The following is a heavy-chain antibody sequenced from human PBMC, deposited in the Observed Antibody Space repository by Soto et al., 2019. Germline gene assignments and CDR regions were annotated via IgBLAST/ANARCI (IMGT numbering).Heavy chain of an antibody. Sequence: GESLKISCAASGFTFSDYYMSWIRQAPGKGLEWVSYISSSGSTIYYADSVKGRFTISRDNAKNSLYLQMNSLRAEDTAVYYCARDFDSNYWFDPWGQGTLVTVSS. J-gene: IGHJ5*02. CDR1: GFTFSDYY. CDR2: ISSSGSTI. V-gene: IGHV3-11*01. CDR3: ARDFDSNYWFDP. D-gene: IGHD4-4*01.